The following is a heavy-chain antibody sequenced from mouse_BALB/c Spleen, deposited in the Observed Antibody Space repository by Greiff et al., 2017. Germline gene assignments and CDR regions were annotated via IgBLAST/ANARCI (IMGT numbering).Heavy chain of an antibody. D-gene: IGHD1-2*01. CDR3: ARITTATLGYFDV. J-gene: IGHJ1*01. Sequence: EVKLMESGGGLVQPGGSRKLSCAASGFTFSSFGMHWVRQAPEKGLEWVAYISSGSSTIYYADTVKGRFTISRDNARNILYLQMSSLRSEDTAMYYCARITTATLGYFDVWGAGTTVTVSS. CDR2: ISSGSSTI. V-gene: IGHV5-17*02. CDR1: GFTFSSFG.